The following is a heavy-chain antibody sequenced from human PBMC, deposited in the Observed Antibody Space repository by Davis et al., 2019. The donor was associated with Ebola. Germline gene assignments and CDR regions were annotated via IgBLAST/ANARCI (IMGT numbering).Heavy chain of an antibody. CDR2: INPSGGST. CDR3: ARVVTDLSTSGSFNAFDM. V-gene: IGHV1-46*01. J-gene: IGHJ3*02. D-gene: IGHD3-10*01. CDR1: GYSFTRHY. Sequence: ASVKVSCKASGYSFTRHYIHWLRQAPGQGLEWVGVINPSGGSTSFALKFQGRVTMTSDTSTTTVSLDLSGLTSEDTALYFCARVVTDLSTSGSFNAFDMWGQGTMVTVSS.